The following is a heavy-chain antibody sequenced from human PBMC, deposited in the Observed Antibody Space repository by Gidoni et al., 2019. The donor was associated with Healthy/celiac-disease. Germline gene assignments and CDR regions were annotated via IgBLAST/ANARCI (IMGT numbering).Heavy chain of an antibody. CDR3: AKGYCSGGSCYSYYYYYGMDV. J-gene: IGHJ6*02. CDR1: GFTFSSYG. CDR2: IRYDGSNK. D-gene: IGHD2-15*01. V-gene: IGHV3-30*02. Sequence: QVQLVESGGGVVQPGRSLRLSCAASGFTFSSYGMHWVRQAPGKGLEWLAFIRYDGSNKYYADSVKGLFTISRDNSKNTLYLQMNSLRAEDTAVYYCAKGYCSGGSCYSYYYYYGMDVWGQGTTVTVSS.